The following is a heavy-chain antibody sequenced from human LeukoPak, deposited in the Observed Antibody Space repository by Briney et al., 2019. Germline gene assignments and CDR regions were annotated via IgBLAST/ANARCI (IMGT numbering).Heavy chain of an antibody. Sequence: SETLSLTCAVYGGSFSGYYWSWIRQPPGKGLEWIGEINHSGSTNYNPSLKSRVTISVDTSKNQFSLKLSSVTAADTAVYYCARGGDYDFWSGYIYGMDVWGQGTTVTVSS. J-gene: IGHJ6*02. D-gene: IGHD3-3*01. CDR3: ARGGDYDFWSGYIYGMDV. CDR2: INHSGST. CDR1: GGSFSGYY. V-gene: IGHV4-34*01.